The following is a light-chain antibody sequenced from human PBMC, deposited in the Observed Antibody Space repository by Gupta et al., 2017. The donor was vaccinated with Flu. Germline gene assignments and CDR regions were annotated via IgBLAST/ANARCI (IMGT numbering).Light chain of an antibody. V-gene: IGKV1-39*01. CDR2: AAS. CDR1: HIITSY. CDR3: QQSYSTALT. J-gene: IGKJ1*01. Sequence: RHIITSYLNWYQQKPGKAPKILISAASSFQSGVPSSFSGIGSGTDFTLTIRSLQPEDFATYYCQQSYSTALTFGQGTRV.